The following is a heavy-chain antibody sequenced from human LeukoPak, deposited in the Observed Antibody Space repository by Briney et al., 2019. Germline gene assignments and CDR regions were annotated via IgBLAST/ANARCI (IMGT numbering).Heavy chain of an antibody. V-gene: IGHV3-23*01. CDR3: AKADPAYYDFWSGYYLLDY. D-gene: IGHD3-3*01. J-gene: IGHJ4*02. Sequence: GGSLRLSCAASGFTFSSYAMSWVRQAPGKGLEWVSAISGSGGSTYYADSVKGRFTISRDNSKNTLYQQMNSLRAEDTAVYYCAKADPAYYDFWSGYYLLDYWGQGTLVTVSS. CDR2: ISGSGGST. CDR1: GFTFSSYA.